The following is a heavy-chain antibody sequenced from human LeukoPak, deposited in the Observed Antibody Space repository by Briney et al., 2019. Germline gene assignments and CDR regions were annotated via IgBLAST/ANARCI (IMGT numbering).Heavy chain of an antibody. V-gene: IGHV3-21*01. CDR2: ISSSSSYI. Sequence: GGSLRLSCAASGFTFSSYSMTWVRQAPGKGPEWVSSISSSSSYIYYADSVKGRFTISRDNAKNSLYLQMNSLRAEDTAVYYCARDRMSDMDVWGQGTTVTVSS. D-gene: IGHD2-15*01. CDR3: ARDRMSDMDV. CDR1: GFTFSSYS. J-gene: IGHJ6*02.